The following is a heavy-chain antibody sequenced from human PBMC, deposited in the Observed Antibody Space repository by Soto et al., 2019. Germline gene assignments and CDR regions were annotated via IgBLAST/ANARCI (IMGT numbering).Heavy chain of an antibody. Sequence: PSETLSLTCTVSGGSISSYYWSWIRQPAGKGLEWIGRIYTSGSTNYNPSLKSRVTMSVDTSKNQFSLKLSSVTAADTAVYYCARGVSSSWYSADAFDIWGQGTMVTVSS. J-gene: IGHJ3*02. V-gene: IGHV4-4*07. CDR2: IYTSGST. CDR1: GGSISSYY. CDR3: ARGVSSSWYSADAFDI. D-gene: IGHD6-13*01.